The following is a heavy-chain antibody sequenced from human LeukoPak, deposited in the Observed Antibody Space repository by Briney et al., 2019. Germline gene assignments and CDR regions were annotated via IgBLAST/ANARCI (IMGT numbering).Heavy chain of an antibody. CDR3: ARDPYYDFWSGYYTNWFDP. CDR2: ISAYNGNT. J-gene: IGHJ5*02. D-gene: IGHD3-3*01. V-gene: IGHV1-18*04. Sequence: ASVKVSCKASGYTFTSYYMHWVRQAPGQGLEWMGWISAYNGNTNYAQKLQGRVTMTTDTSTSTAYMELRSLRSDDTAVYYCARDPYYDFWSGYYTNWFDPWGQGTLVTVSS. CDR1: GYTFTSYY.